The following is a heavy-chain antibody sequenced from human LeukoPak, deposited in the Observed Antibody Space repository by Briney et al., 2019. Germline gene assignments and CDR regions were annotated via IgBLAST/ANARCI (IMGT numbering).Heavy chain of an antibody. CDR3: ASPNSFDY. Sequence: GASVKVSCKASGYTFTGYYMHWVRQAPGQGLEWMGGIIRIFGTANYAQKFQGRVTITADKSTSTAYMELSSLRSENTAVYYCASPNSFDYWGQGTLVTVSS. CDR2: IIRIFGTA. V-gene: IGHV1-69*06. CDR1: GYTFTGYY. D-gene: IGHD2/OR15-2a*01. J-gene: IGHJ4*02.